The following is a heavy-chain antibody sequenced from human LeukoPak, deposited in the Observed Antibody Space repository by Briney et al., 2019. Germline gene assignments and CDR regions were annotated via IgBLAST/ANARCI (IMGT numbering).Heavy chain of an antibody. D-gene: IGHD5-18*01. CDR3: ARDALHTAHFDY. V-gene: IGHV3-48*02. CDR1: GFTFSSYT. Sequence: GGSLRLSCAASGFTFSSYTMNWVRQAPGKGPQWVSTVSASSDIHYSDSVKGRFTISRDNARNSLYLQVNSLRDEDTAVYYCARDALHTAHFDYWGQGTLVTVSS. CDR2: VSASSDI. J-gene: IGHJ4*02.